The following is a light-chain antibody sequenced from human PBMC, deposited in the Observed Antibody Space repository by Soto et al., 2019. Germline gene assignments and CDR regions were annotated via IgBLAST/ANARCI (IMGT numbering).Light chain of an antibody. Sequence: QSALTQPPSVSGSPGQSVTISCTGTSSDLGSYNRVSWYQQPPGTAPKLMIYDVSNRPSGVPDRFSGSKSGNTASLTISGLQAEDEADYYCSSYTSSSTLVFGGWTKLTVL. CDR3: SSYTSSSTLV. CDR1: SSDLGSYNR. CDR2: DVS. V-gene: IGLV2-18*02. J-gene: IGLJ3*02.